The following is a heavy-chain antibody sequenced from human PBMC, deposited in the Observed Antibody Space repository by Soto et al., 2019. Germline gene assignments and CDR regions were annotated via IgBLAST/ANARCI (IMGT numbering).Heavy chain of an antibody. CDR3: ARSYDFWSGHHHNWFDP. D-gene: IGHD3-3*01. CDR1: GFTFSNHG. Sequence: PGGSLRLSCAASGFTFSNHGMHWVRQAPGKGLEWVALIRYDGSNRFYADSVRGRFTISRDISENTVFLQMNSLRAEDTAVYYCARSYDFWSGHHHNWFDPWGQGTLVTVSS. J-gene: IGHJ5*02. V-gene: IGHV3-33*01. CDR2: IRYDGSNR.